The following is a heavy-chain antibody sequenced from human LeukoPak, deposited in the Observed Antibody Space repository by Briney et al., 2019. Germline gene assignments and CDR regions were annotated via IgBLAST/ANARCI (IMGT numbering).Heavy chain of an antibody. J-gene: IGHJ4*02. CDR3: VREKATTAFDY. CDR2: ISSSGSNI. Sequence: GPSLRLSCAASGFTLSSYDMNWVRQAPGKGLDWGSHISSSGSNIYSADSVKSRLTISRDNAKNALYLQMNTLRADDTSVYDSVREKATTAFDYWGQGTLVIVSS. V-gene: IGHV3-48*03. CDR1: GFTLSSYD. D-gene: IGHD4-17*01.